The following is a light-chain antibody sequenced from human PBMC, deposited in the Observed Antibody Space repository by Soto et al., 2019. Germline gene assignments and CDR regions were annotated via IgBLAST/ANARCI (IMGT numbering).Light chain of an antibody. CDR3: QQYNGYSTWT. CDR1: RSISFY. J-gene: IGKJ1*01. Sequence: DIQMTQSPSTLSASVGDRVTIACRASRSISFYLAWYQQKPGKAPKILIFNVSTLKSGVPSRFSGSGSGTEFTLTIDGLQPDDFATYYCQQYNGYSTWTFGQGTKVEFK. CDR2: NVS. V-gene: IGKV1-5*01.